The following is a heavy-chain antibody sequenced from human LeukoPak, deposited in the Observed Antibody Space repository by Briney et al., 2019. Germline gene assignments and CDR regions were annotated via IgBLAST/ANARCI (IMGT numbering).Heavy chain of an antibody. Sequence: PGRSLRLSCAASGFTFDDYAMHWVRQAPGKGLEWVSHISWNSGTIGYADSVKGRFTISRDNAKNSLYLQMNSLRAEDTAVYYCARMSNYGYYWGQGTLVTVSS. CDR3: ARMSNYGYY. CDR1: GFTFDDYA. J-gene: IGHJ4*02. CDR2: ISWNSGTI. D-gene: IGHD4-4*01. V-gene: IGHV3-9*01.